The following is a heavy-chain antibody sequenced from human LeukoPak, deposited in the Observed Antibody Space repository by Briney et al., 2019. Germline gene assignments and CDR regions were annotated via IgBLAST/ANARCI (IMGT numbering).Heavy chain of an antibody. CDR3: AGAPNQLYFDY. CDR1: SGSITSYY. D-gene: IGHD1-1*01. Sequence: NPSETLSLTCTVSSGSITSYYWSWIRQPPGKGLEYIGHIHYTGSTDYNPSLKSRVTMSVDTSKNQFSLRLISVTASDTAVYFCAGAPNQLYFDYWGQGILVAVSS. J-gene: IGHJ4*02. CDR2: IHYTGST. V-gene: IGHV4-59*01.